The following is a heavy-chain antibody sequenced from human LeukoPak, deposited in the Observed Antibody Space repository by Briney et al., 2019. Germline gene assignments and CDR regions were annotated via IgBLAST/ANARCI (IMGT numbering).Heavy chain of an antibody. CDR3: AKDLVVVIAVGAFDI. V-gene: IGHV3-30*02. Sequence: GGSLRLSCAASGFTFSSYGMHWVRQAPGKGLEWVAFIRYDGSNKYYADSVKGRFTISRDNSKNTLYLQMNSLRAEDTAVYYCAKDLVVVIAVGAFDIWGQGTMVTVSS. J-gene: IGHJ3*02. D-gene: IGHD2-21*01. CDR1: GFTFSSYG. CDR2: IRYDGSNK.